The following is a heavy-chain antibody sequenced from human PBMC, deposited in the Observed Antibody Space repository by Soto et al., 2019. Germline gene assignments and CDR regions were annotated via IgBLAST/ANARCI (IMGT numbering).Heavy chain of an antibody. D-gene: IGHD3-22*01. Sequence: GASVKVSCKASGYTLTSYYMHWVRQAPGQGLEWMGIINPSDGSTTYAQKFQGRVTMTRDTSTSTVYMELSSLRSEDTAVYYCARIRLPYYFDSSGYLDYFDHWGQGTLVTVSS. CDR1: GYTLTSYY. J-gene: IGHJ4*02. CDR3: ARIRLPYYFDSSGYLDYFDH. CDR2: INPSDGST. V-gene: IGHV1-46*01.